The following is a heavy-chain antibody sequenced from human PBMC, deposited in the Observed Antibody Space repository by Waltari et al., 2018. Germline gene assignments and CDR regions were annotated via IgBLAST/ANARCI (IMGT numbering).Heavy chain of an antibody. J-gene: IGHJ4*02. CDR1: GGSFSGYY. CDR3: ARGFWGY. D-gene: IGHD7-27*01. Sequence: QVQLQQWGAGLLKPSETLSLTCAVHGGSFSGYYWSWIRQPPGKGLEWIGEINHSGSTNYNPSLKIRVTISVDTSKNQFSLKLSSVTAADTAVYYCARGFWGYWGQGTLVTVSS. CDR2: INHSGST. V-gene: IGHV4-34*01.